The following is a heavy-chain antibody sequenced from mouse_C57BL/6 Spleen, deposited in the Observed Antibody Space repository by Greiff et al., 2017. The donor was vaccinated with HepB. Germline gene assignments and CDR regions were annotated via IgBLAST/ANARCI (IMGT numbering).Heavy chain of an antibody. J-gene: IGHJ4*01. CDR1: GFTFTDYY. CDR2: IRNKANGYTT. V-gene: IGHV7-3*01. D-gene: IGHD1-1*01. CDR3: ARLNYYGAMDY. Sequence: EVKLVESGGGLVQPGGSLSLSCAASGFTFTDYYMSWVRQPPGKALEWLGFIRNKANGYTTEYSASVKGRFTISRDNYQSILYLQMNALRAEDSATYYCARLNYYGAMDYWGQGTSVTVSS.